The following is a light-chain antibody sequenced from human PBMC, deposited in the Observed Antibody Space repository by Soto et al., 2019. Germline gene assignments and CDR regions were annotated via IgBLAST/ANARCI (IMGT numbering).Light chain of an antibody. CDR2: GAS. CDR3: QQRSNWPPSIT. V-gene: IGKV3D-20*02. J-gene: IGKJ5*01. CDR1: QSVSNNY. Sequence: EIVLTQSPGTLSLSPGERATLSCRASQSVSNNYLAWYQQKPGQAPRLLIYGASSRATGSPDRFSGSGSGTDFTLTISRLEPEDFAVYYCQQRSNWPPSITFGQGTRLEIK.